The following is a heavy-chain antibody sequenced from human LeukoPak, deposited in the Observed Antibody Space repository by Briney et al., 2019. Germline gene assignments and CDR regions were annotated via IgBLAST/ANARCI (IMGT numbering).Heavy chain of an antibody. CDR2: VDPEDGET. V-gene: IGHV1-69-2*01. CDR3: ATGCSSTSRYASKGNWFDP. D-gene: IGHD2-2*01. Sequence: ASVKISCKASGYTFTDYYMHWVQQAPGKGLEWMGRVDPEDGETIYAEKFQGKVTITADTSTDTAYMELSSLRSEDTAVYYCATGCSSTSRYASKGNWFDPWGQGTLVTVSS. J-gene: IGHJ5*02. CDR1: GYTFTDYY.